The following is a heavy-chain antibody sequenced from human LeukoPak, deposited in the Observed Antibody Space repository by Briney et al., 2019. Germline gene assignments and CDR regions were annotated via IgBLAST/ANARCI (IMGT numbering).Heavy chain of an antibody. J-gene: IGHJ4*02. D-gene: IGHD3-22*01. V-gene: IGHV1-69*02. CDR3: ARGGSSSWNDYYDSSGYYYGLDY. CDR1: GGTFSSYT. Sequence: SVKVSCKASGGTFSSYTISWVRQAPGQGLEWMGRIIPILGIANYAQKFQGRVTITADKSTSTAYMKLSSLRSEDTAVYYCARGGSSSWNDYYDSSGYYYGLDYWGQGTLVTVSS. CDR2: IIPILGIA.